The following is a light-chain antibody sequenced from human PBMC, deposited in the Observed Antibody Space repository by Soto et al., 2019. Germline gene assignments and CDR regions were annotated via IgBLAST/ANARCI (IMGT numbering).Light chain of an antibody. J-gene: IGKJ5*01. V-gene: IGKV3-20*01. CDR1: QSISSSF. CDR3: QQYGSSPIT. CDR2: GAS. Sequence: EIVLTQSPGILSLSPGERASLSCGASQSISSSFLAWYQQKPGQAPRLLIYGASSRATGIPDRFSGSGSETDFTLTISRLEPEDFALYYCQQYGSSPITFGQGTRLEIK.